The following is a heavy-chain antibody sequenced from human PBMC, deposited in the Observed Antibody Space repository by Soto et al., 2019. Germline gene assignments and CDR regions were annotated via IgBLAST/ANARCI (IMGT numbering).Heavy chain of an antibody. V-gene: IGHV3-33*01. CDR2: IRFDGSTQ. CDR3: ARDSTAGAIYSGPFDYHMDV. J-gene: IGHJ6*02. D-gene: IGHD1-26*01. CDR1: GFTFNTYG. Sequence: ESGGGVVQPGTSLRLSCAASGFTFNTYGMHWVRQAPGKGLEWVALIRFDGSTQYYANFVKGQFTISRDNSKNTLYLQMNSLGAEDTAVYYCARDSTAGAIYSGPFDYHMDVWGQGTTVIVS.